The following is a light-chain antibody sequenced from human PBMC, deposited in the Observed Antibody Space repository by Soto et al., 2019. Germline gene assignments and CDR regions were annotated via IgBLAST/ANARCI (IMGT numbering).Light chain of an antibody. J-gene: IGKJ4*01. CDR3: QQRSNWLT. CDR1: QSVNTNY. Sequence: EIVLTQSPGTLSLSPGERAILSCRASQSVNTNYLPWYQRKPGQAPRLLIFGASNRATGIPDRFSGSGSGTDFTLTISRLEAEDFAVYYCQQRSNWLTFGGGTKVEIK. CDR2: GAS. V-gene: IGKV3D-20*02.